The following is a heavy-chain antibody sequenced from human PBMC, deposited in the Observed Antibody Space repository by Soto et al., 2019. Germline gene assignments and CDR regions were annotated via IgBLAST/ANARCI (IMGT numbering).Heavy chain of an antibody. CDR3: ARSLTTLTTLLDY. J-gene: IGHJ4*02. CDR2: INPNGGT. V-gene: IGHV1-2*02. D-gene: IGHD4-17*01. Sequence: SVKVCCKSPVYPLTYNYMHLVREAPGQGLEWMGWINPNGGTNYAQKFKGRVTMTRDTSISTAYMELSRLRSDDTAVYYCARSLTTLTTLLDYWGQGTLVTVSS. CDR1: VYPLTYNY.